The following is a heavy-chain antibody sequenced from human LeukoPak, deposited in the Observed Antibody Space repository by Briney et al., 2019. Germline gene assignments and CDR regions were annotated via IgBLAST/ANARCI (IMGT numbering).Heavy chain of an antibody. J-gene: IGHJ5*02. V-gene: IGHV1-18*01. D-gene: IGHD3-10*01. CDR3: ARDRDYSIDYYGSGSYYNWFDP. CDR1: GYTFTSYG. Sequence: GASVKVSCKASGYTFTSYGISWVRQAPGQGLEWMGWISAYNGNTNYAQKLQGRVTMTTDTSTSTAYMELRSLRSDDTAVYYCARDRDYSIDYYGSGSYYNWFDPWGQGTLVTVSS. CDR2: ISAYNGNT.